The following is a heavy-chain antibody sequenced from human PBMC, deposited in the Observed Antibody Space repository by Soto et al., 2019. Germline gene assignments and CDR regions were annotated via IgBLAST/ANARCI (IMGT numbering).Heavy chain of an antibody. V-gene: IGHV3-23*01. D-gene: IGHD6-25*01. J-gene: IGHJ4*02. CDR3: AKGSASGSPYYFDF. Sequence: GGSLRLSCTGSGFTFRNYAMSWVRLAPGTGLEWVSAITGSGGDTFHANSVKGRFTISRDNSKNTLYLQMNSLRAEDMAVYYCAKGSASGSPYYFDFWGQGTLVTVSS. CDR2: ITGSGGDT. CDR1: GFTFRNYA.